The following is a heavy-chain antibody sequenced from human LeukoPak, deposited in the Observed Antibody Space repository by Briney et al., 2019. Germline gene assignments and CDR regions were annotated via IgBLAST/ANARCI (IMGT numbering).Heavy chain of an antibody. D-gene: IGHD5-18*01. CDR2: IYYSGTT. CDR3: AKGAGGFSYYNWFDP. J-gene: IGHJ5*02. Sequence: SETLSLTCAVYGGSFSGHSWSWIRQPPGKGLEWIGSIYYSGTTHYNPSLESRVTISVDTSKNQFSLKLASVTAADTAIYYCAKGAGGFSYYNWFDPWGQGTLVTVSS. CDR1: GGSFSGHS. V-gene: IGHV4-34*01.